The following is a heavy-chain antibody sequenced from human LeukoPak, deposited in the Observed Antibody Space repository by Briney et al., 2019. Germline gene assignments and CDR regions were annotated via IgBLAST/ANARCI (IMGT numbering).Heavy chain of an antibody. CDR3: ASDSPYYGMDV. CDR2: INSDGCAT. Sequence: PGGSLRLSCAASGFPFSSYWMHWVRQVPGKGLLWVSRINSDGCATIYADSVRGRFTISRDNAKNTLYLQMSGLRVDDTAVYHCASDSPYYGMDVWGQGTTVTASS. J-gene: IGHJ6*02. CDR1: GFPFSSYW. V-gene: IGHV3-74*01.